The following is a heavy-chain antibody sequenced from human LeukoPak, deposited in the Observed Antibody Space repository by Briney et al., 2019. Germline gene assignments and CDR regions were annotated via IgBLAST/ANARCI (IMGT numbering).Heavy chain of an antibody. V-gene: IGHV3-30*02. D-gene: IGHD1-26*01. Sequence: GGSLRLSCAASGFTFSSYGMHWVRQAPGKGLEWVAFIRYDGSNKYYADSVKGRFTISRDNAKNSLYLQMNSLRAEDTALYHCAREGPTNTGSYKAFDIWGQGTMVTVSS. CDR1: GFTFSSYG. CDR2: IRYDGSNK. J-gene: IGHJ3*02. CDR3: AREGPTNTGSYKAFDI.